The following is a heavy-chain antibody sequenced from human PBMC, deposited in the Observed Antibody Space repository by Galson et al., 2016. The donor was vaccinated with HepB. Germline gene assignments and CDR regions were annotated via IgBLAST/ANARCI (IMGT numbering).Heavy chain of an antibody. CDR2: ISSSSSYI. J-gene: IGHJ4*02. D-gene: IGHD2-2*01. CDR3: VVPAAQHDY. V-gene: IGHV3-21*01. CDR1: GFAFSSHW. Sequence: SLRLSCAASGFAFSSHWMHWVRQDLGKGLVWVSSISSSSSYIYYADSVKGRFTISRDNAKNSLYLQMNSLRAEDTAVYYVVVPAAQHDYWGQGTLVTVSS.